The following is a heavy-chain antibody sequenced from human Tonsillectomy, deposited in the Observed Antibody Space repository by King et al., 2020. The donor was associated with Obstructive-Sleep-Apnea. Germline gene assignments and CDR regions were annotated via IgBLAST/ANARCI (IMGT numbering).Heavy chain of an antibody. Sequence: QLQESGPGLVKPSQTLSLTCTVSGGSISSGGYYWSWIRQHPGKGLAWIGYIYYSGSTYYNPSLKGRVTISVDTSKNQFSLKLSSVTAADTAVYYCARERITMVRGVRHFDYWGQGTLVTVSS. CDR2: IYYSGST. D-gene: IGHD3-10*01. CDR3: ARERITMVRGVRHFDY. CDR1: GGSISSGGYY. V-gene: IGHV4-31*03. J-gene: IGHJ4*02.